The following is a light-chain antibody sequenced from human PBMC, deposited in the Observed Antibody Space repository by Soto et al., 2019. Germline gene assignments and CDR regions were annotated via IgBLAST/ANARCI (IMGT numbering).Light chain of an antibody. CDR3: QQRYSTPTLT. CDR1: QSISSY. CDR2: AAS. V-gene: IGKV1-39*01. J-gene: IGKJ4*01. Sequence: DIQMTQSPSSLSASVGDRVTITCRASQSISSYLNWYQQKPGKAPKLLIYAASSLQSGVPSRFSGSGSGTDFTLTISSLQPEDFATYYCQQRYSTPTLTFGGGTKVDIK.